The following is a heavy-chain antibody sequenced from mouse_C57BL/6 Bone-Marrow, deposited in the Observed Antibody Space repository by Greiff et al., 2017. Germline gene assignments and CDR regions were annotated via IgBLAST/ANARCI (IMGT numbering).Heavy chain of an antibody. CDR3: ARNDGYDCDY. CDR2: IYPGSGNT. CDR1: GYTFTDYY. D-gene: IGHD2-3*01. J-gene: IGHJ2*01. V-gene: IGHV1-76*01. Sequence: VQLQQSGAELVRPGASVKLSCKASGYTFTDYYINWVKQRPGQGLEWIARIYPGSGNTYYNEKFKGKATLTAEKSSSTAYMQLSSLTSEDSAVYFCARNDGYDCDYWGQGTTLTVSS.